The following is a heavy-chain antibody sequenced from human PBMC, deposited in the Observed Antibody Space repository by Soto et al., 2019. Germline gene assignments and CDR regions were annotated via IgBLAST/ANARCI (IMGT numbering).Heavy chain of an antibody. CDR3: ARVGYCSSTSCSYYYGMDV. J-gene: IGHJ6*02. V-gene: IGHV3-7*03. Sequence: GGSLRLSCAASGFTFSSYWVSWVRQAPGKGLEWVANIKQDGSEKYYVDSVKGRFTISRDNAKNSLYLRMNSLRAEDTVVYYCARVGYCSSTSCSYYYGMDVWGQGTTVTVSS. CDR1: GFTFSSYW. D-gene: IGHD2-2*01. CDR2: IKQDGSEK.